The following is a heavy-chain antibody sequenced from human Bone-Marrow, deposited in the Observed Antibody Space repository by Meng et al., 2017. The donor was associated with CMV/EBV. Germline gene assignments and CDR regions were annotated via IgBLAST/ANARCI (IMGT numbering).Heavy chain of an antibody. D-gene: IGHD2-2*01. CDR1: GLTVNYNF. CDR3: AREWGYQLSGGPNWFDP. CDR2: IHSGGET. J-gene: IGHJ5*02. V-gene: IGHV3-66*02. Sequence: GGSLRLSCAVSGLTVNYNFINWVRQPPGKGLEWVSIIHSGGETDYADSVKGRFTISRDSSKNTVYLQMNSLRDADTAVYYCAREWGYQLSGGPNWFDPWGQGTLVTVSS.